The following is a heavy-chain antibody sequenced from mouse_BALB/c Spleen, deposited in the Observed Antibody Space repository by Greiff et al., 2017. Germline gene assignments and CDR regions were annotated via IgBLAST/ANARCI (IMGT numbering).Heavy chain of an antibody. J-gene: IGHJ4*01. Sequence: EVKLMESGGGLVQPGGSRKLSCAASGFTFSSFGMHWVRQAPEKGLEWVAYISSGSSTIYYADTVKGRFTISRDNPKNTLFLQMTSLRSEDTAMYYCARSILRRMDYWGQGTSVTVSS. CDR3: ARSILRRMDY. D-gene: IGHD1-1*01. V-gene: IGHV5-17*02. CDR2: ISSGSSTI. CDR1: GFTFSSFG.